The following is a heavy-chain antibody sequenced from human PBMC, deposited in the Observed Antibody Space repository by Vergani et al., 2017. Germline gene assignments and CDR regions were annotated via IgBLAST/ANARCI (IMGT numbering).Heavy chain of an antibody. Sequence: EVQLVESGGGLVQPGGSLRLSCAASGFTFSSYAMSWVRQAPGKGLEWVSAISGSGGSTYYADSVKGRFTISRDNSKNTLYLQMNSLRAEDTAVYYCAKYIFSTVTTWYNWFDPWGQGTLVTVSS. D-gene: IGHD4-17*01. CDR3: AKYIFSTVTTWYNWFDP. V-gene: IGHV3-23*04. J-gene: IGHJ5*02. CDR2: ISGSGGST. CDR1: GFTFSSYA.